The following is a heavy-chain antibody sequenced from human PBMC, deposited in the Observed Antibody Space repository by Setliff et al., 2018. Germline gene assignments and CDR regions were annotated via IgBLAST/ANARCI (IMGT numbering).Heavy chain of an antibody. V-gene: IGHV1-69*10. CDR2: IIPVLGMT. D-gene: IGHD4-17*01. J-gene: IGHJ6*03. CDR3: ARGPSPTVTPSRLIYFYHMDV. Sequence: GASVKVSCKASGYTFTGYYMHWVRQAPGQGLEWMGAIIPVLGMTDYAQKFQGRLTITADQSTTTVYMELSSLRFDDTALYYCARGPSPTVTPSRLIYFYHMDVWGTGTTVTVSS. CDR1: GYTFTGYY.